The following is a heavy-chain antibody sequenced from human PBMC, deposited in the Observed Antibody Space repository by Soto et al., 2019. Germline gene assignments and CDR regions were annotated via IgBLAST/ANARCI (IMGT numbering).Heavy chain of an antibody. CDR3: ARGRVFGVVLNNYYGMEV. D-gene: IGHD3-3*01. CDR2: INHSGST. Sequence: PSETLSLTCAVYGVSFSGYYWSWIRQAPGKGLEWIGEINHSGSTNYNPSLKSRVTISVDTSKNQFSLKLSSVTAADTAVYYCARGRVFGVVLNNYYGMEVWGQGTTNSVSS. CDR1: GVSFSGYY. V-gene: IGHV4-34*01. J-gene: IGHJ6*02.